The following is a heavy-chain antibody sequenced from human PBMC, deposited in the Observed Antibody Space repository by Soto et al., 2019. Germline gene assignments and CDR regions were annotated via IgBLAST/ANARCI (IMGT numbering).Heavy chain of an antibody. CDR2: IYWDDDR. V-gene: IGHV2-5*02. J-gene: IGHJ4*02. CDR3: AHRKTQYTGSYVLFDV. CDR1: GFSLSTSGVG. Sequence: GPPLVNPTQTLTLTCTFPGFSLSTSGVGVGWIRQPPGKALEWLALIYWDDDRRYNPSLKSRLAITKDTSKNQVVLTMSNMDPVDTATYYCAHRKTQYTGSYVLFDVWGKGTRVTVAS. D-gene: IGHD1-26*01.